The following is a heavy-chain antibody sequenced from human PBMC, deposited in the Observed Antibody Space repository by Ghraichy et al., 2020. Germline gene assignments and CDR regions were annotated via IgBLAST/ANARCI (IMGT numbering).Heavy chain of an antibody. D-gene: IGHD3-10*01. J-gene: IGHJ2*01. CDR1: GFTFSSYA. Sequence: GESLNISCAASGFTFSSYAMSWVRQAPGKGLEWVSAISGSGGSTYYADSVKGRFTISRDNSKNTLYLQMNSLRAEDTAVYYCAKGGLYGSGSYWYFDLWGRGTLVTVSS. CDR2: ISGSGGST. CDR3: AKGGLYGSGSYWYFDL. V-gene: IGHV3-23*01.